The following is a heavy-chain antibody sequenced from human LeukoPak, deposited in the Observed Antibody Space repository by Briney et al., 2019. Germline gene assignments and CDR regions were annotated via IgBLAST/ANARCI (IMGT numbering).Heavy chain of an antibody. CDR1: GFTFSSYA. D-gene: IGHD6-6*01. V-gene: IGHV3-30-3*01. Sequence: GRSLRLSCAASGFTFSSYAMHWVRQAPGKGLEWVAVISYDGSNKYYADSVKGRFTISRDNSKNTLYLQMNSLRAEDTAVYYCARSSAGYGMDVWGQGTTVTSP. J-gene: IGHJ6*02. CDR2: ISYDGSNK. CDR3: ARSSAGYGMDV.